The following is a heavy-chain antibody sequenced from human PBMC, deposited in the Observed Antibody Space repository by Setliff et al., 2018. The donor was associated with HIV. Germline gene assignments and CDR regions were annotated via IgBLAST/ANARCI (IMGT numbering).Heavy chain of an antibody. CDR1: GGSISNSSYY. Sequence: SETLSLTCTVSGGSISNSSYYWGWIRQPPGKGLEWIGSIYYSGSTYYNPSLKSRVTISVDTSKNHFSLRLTSVTAADTAVYYCARGSPMVRGVITPFDYWGQGTLVTVSS. J-gene: IGHJ4*02. CDR2: IYYSGST. V-gene: IGHV4-39*02. CDR3: ARGSPMVRGVITPFDY. D-gene: IGHD3-10*01.